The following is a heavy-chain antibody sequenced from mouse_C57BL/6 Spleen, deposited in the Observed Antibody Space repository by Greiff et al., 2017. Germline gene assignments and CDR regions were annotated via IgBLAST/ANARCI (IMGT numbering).Heavy chain of an antibody. CDR3: ASLRDYDLAWFAY. V-gene: IGHV1-53*01. J-gene: IGHJ3*01. D-gene: IGHD2-4*01. CDR1: GYTFTSYW. CDR2: INPSNGGT. Sequence: QVQLQQPGTELVKPGASVKLSCKASGYTFTSYWMHWVKQRPGQGLEWIGNINPSNGGTNYNEKFKSKATLTVDKSSSTAYIQLSSLTSEESAVYYCASLRDYDLAWFAYWGQGTLVTVSA.